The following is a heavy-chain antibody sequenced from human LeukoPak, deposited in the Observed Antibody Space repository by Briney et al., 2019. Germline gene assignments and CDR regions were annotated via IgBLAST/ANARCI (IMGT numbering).Heavy chain of an antibody. CDR1: GGSFSGYY. J-gene: IGHJ4*02. Sequence: PSETLSLTCAVYGGSFSGYYWSWIRQPPGKGLEWIGEINHSGSTNYNPSLKSRVTISVDTSKNQFSLKLSSVTAADTAVYYCAREWGRITMVRGAQPPSHFDYWGQGTLVTVSS. CDR2: INHSGST. V-gene: IGHV4-34*01. D-gene: IGHD3-10*01. CDR3: AREWGRITMVRGAQPPSHFDY.